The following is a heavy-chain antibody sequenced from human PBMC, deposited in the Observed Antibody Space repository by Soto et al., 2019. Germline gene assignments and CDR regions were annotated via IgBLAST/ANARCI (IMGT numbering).Heavy chain of an antibody. D-gene: IGHD3-3*01. CDR3: ARGCRLEWLHYLDY. CDR1: GGSFSGYY. Sequence: SETMSLTCAVYGGSFSGYYWSWIRQPPGKGLEWIGEINHSGSTNYNPSLKSRVTISVDTSKNQFSLKLTSVTAADTAVYYCARGCRLEWLHYLDYWGQGTLVTVSS. J-gene: IGHJ4*02. V-gene: IGHV4-34*01. CDR2: INHSGST.